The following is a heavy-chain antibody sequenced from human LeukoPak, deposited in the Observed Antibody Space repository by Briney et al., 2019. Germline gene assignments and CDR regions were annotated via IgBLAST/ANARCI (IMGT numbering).Heavy chain of an antibody. CDR3: VRGAYSGYDLTKGGYYYYYMDV. Sequence: KTSETLSLTCTVSGGSISSYYWSWIRQPAGKGLEWIGRIYTSGSTNYNPSLKSRVTMSVDTSKNQFSLKLSSVTAADTAVYYCVRGAYSGYDLTKGGYYYYYMDVWGKGTTVTVSS. J-gene: IGHJ6*03. CDR1: GGSISSYY. CDR2: IYTSGST. V-gene: IGHV4-4*07. D-gene: IGHD5-12*01.